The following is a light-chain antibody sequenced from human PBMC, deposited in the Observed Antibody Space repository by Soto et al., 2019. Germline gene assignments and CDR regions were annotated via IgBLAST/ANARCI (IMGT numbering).Light chain of an antibody. J-gene: IGKJ5*01. CDR3: QQSYSTLTT. Sequence: DIQMTRSPSSLSASVVYIFTITCXASQSISSYLNWYQQKPGKAPKLLIYAASSLQSGVPSRFSGSGSGTDFTLTISSLQPEDFATYYCQQSYSTLTTFGQGTRLEV. CDR2: AAS. V-gene: IGKV1-39*01. CDR1: QSISSY.